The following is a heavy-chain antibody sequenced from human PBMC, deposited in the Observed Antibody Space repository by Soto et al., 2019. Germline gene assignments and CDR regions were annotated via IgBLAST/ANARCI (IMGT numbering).Heavy chain of an antibody. J-gene: IGHJ6*02. V-gene: IGHV3-23*01. CDR2: ISGSGGST. Sequence: EVQLLESGGGLVQPGGSLRLSCAASGFTFSSYVMSWVRQAPGKGLEWVSAISGSGGSTYYADSVKGRFTISRDNSKNTRYLQMNSLRAEDTAVYYCAKGHTRSDYGNVYYYYYGMDVWGQGTTVTVS. CDR1: GFTFSSYV. CDR3: AKGHTRSDYGNVYYYYYGMDV. D-gene: IGHD4-17*01.